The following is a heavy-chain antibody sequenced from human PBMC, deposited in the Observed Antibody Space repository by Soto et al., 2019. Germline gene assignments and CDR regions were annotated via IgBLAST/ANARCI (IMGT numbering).Heavy chain of an antibody. V-gene: IGHV4-31*03. Sequence: SETLSLTCTVSGGSISSGGYYWSWIRQHPGKGLEWIGYIYYSGSTYYNPSLKSRVTISVDTSKNQFSLKLSSVTAADTAVYYCARDRDFDSSGYYYYYGMDVWGQGTTVTVSS. CDR2: IYYSGST. D-gene: IGHD3-22*01. CDR1: GGSISSGGYY. CDR3: ARDRDFDSSGYYYYYGMDV. J-gene: IGHJ6*02.